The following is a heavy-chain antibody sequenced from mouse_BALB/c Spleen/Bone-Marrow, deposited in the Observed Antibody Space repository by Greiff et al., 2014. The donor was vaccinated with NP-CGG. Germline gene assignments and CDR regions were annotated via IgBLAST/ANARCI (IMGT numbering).Heavy chain of an antibody. J-gene: IGHJ4*01. Sequence: VKLMESGAELVRSGASVTLSCKASGYKFTDYEMHWVKQTPVHGLEWIGSIDPETGGTAYNQNFKGKATLTADRSSTTAYMELRSLTSEDSAVYYCTREGIYFGYDVPMDYWGQGTSVTVSS. CDR1: GYKFTDYE. V-gene: IGHV1-15*01. CDR2: IDPETGGT. D-gene: IGHD2-2*01. CDR3: TREGIYFGYDVPMDY.